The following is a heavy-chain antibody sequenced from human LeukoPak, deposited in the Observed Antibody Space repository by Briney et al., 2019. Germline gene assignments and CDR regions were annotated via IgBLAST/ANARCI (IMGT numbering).Heavy chain of an antibody. Sequence: GGSLRLSCAASGFTFSSNWMHWVRQAPGKGLVWVSRIIGDGSSTSYADSVKGRFTISRDNAKNTLFLQMNSLRAEDTAVYYCVRDGVGAPPFDYWGQGALVTVSS. J-gene: IGHJ4*02. CDR1: GFTFSSNW. CDR2: IIGDGSST. CDR3: VRDGVGAPPFDY. V-gene: IGHV3-74*01. D-gene: IGHD1-26*01.